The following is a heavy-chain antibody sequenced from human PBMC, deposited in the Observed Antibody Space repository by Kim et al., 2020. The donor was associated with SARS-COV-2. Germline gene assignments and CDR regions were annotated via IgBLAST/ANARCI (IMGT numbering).Heavy chain of an antibody. J-gene: IGHJ4*02. V-gene: IGHV3-15*01. CDR3: TTPGGRPPV. CDR1: GFTFNYAW. CDR2: IKSIPDGGTT. D-gene: IGHD3-16*01. Sequence: GGSLRLSCAAPGFTFNYAWMSWVRQAPGKGLEWLGRIKSIPDGGTTDYAAPVKGRFTISRDDSKNTLYLQMNSLKTEDTAVYYCTTPGGRPPVWGQGTLVTVSS.